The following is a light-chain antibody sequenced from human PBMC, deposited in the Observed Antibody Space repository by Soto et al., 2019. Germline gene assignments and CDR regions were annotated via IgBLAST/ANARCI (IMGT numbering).Light chain of an antibody. CDR2: LNNDGSQ. J-gene: IGLJ2*01. CDR1: SGHSSYA. Sequence: QLVLTQSPSASASLGTSVKLTGTLSSGHSSYAIAWHQQQPEKGPRYLMKLNNDGSQSKGDGIPDRFSGSSSGAERYLIISSLQSEDEADYYCQTWDTGIRVFGGGTMLTVL. V-gene: IGLV4-69*01. CDR3: QTWDTGIRV.